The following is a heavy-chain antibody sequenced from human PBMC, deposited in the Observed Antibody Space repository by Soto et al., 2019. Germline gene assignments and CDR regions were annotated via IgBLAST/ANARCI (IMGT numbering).Heavy chain of an antibody. CDR3: ASGYPQLPAHLRGY. CDR1: GYTFTSYD. D-gene: IGHD5-12*01. Sequence: ASVKVSCKASGYTFTSYDFNWVRQAPGQGLEWMGWVNPSTGNTGYAQKFQGRVTMTRDTSISTAYMELSSLRPEDTAVYYCASGYPQLPAHLRGYRGQGPSVTVSS. J-gene: IGHJ6*02. CDR2: VNPSTGNT. V-gene: IGHV1-8*01.